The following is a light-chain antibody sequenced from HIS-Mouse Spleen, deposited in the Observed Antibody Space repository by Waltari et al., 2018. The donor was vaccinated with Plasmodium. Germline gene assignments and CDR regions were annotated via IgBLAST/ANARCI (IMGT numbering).Light chain of an antibody. CDR3: QQYGSSPLT. V-gene: IGKV3-20*01. CDR2: CAS. CDR1: QSVSSSY. Sequence: EIVLTQSPGTLSLSPGERATLSCRARQSVSSSYLAWYQQKPGQAPRLLIYCASSRATGIPDRFSGSGSGTDFTLTISRLEPEDFAVYYCQQYGSSPLTFGGGTKVEIK. J-gene: IGKJ4*01.